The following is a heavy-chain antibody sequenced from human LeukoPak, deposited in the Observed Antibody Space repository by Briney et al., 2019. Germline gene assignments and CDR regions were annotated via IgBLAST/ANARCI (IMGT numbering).Heavy chain of an antibody. CDR1: GFTFTSYA. CDR2: ISDSGGST. V-gene: IGHV3-23*01. Sequence: GGSLRLSCAASGFTFTSYAMSWVRQAPGKGLEWVSAISDSGGSTYYADSVKGRFTISRDNSKNTLYLQMNSLRAEDTAVYYCARDGYCSSTSCYNDYYYYGMDVWGQGTTVTVSS. D-gene: IGHD2-2*02. J-gene: IGHJ6*02. CDR3: ARDGYCSSTSCYNDYYYYGMDV.